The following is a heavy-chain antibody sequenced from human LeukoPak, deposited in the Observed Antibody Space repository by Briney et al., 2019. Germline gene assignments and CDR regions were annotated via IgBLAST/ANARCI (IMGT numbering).Heavy chain of an antibody. CDR1: GGSFSGYY. D-gene: IGHD4-17*01. CDR2: INHSGST. CDR3: ARADYGDYVIDY. V-gene: IGHV4-34*01. Sequence: SETLSLTCAVYGGSFSGYYWSWIRQPPGKGLEWIGEINHSGSTNYNPSLKSRVTISVDTSKNQFSLKLSSVTAADTAVHYCARADYGDYVIDYWGQGTLVTVSS. J-gene: IGHJ4*02.